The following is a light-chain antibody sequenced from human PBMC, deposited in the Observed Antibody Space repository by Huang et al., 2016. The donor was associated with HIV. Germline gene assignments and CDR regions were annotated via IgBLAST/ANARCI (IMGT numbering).Light chain of an antibody. CDR1: QSVSSN. J-gene: IGKJ1*01. Sequence: EIVMTQSPATLSVSPGDRATLSCRASQSVSSNLAWYQEKPGQAPRLLIYGASTRATGISARFRGSGSGTEFTLTISSLQSEDFAVYYCQQYNNWPPWTFGQGTKVEIK. CDR3: QQYNNWPPWT. CDR2: GAS. V-gene: IGKV3-15*01.